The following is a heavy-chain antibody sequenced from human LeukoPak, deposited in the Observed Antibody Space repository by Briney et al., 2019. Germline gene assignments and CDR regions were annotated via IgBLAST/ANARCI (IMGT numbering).Heavy chain of an antibody. V-gene: IGHV4-39*07. CDR3: ARDPVSYYDSSGGVDY. D-gene: IGHD3-22*01. CDR2: IYYSGST. CDR1: GGSISSSSYY. J-gene: IGHJ4*02. Sequence: SETLSLTCTVSGGSISSSSYYWGWIRQPPGKGLEWIGSIYYSGSTYYNPSLKSRVTISVDTSKNQFSLKLSSVTAADTAVYYCARDPVSYYDSSGGVDYWGQGTLVTVSS.